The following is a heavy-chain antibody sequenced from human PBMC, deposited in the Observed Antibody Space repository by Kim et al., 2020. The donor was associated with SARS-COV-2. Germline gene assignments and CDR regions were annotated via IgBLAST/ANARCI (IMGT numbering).Heavy chain of an antibody. CDR1: GFTFSSYE. CDR2: ISSSGSTI. D-gene: IGHD2-21*01. J-gene: IGHJ3*02. CDR3: ARDAIPGPRAFDI. V-gene: IGHV3-48*03. Sequence: GGSLRLSCAASGFTFSSYEMNWVRQAPGKGLEWVSYISSSGSTIYYADSVKGRFTISRDNAKNSLYLQMNSLRAEDTAVYYCARDAIPGPRAFDIWGQGTMVTVSS.